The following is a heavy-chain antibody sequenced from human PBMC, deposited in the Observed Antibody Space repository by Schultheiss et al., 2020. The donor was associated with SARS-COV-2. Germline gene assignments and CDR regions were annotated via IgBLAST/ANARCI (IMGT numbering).Heavy chain of an antibody. V-gene: IGHV4-59*08. CDR2: IYYSGST. D-gene: IGHD2-15*01. Sequence: SETLSLTCTVSGGSISSYYWSWIRQPPGKGLEWIGYIYYSGSTNYNPSLKSRVSISLDTSKNQFSLKLSSVTAADTAVYYCATQVVVAAATAFWGQGALVTVSS. CDR3: ATQVVVAAATAF. J-gene: IGHJ4*02. CDR1: GGSISSYY.